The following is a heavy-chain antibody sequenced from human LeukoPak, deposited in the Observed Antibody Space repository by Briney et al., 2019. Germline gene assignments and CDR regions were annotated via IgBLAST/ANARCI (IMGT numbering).Heavy chain of an antibody. Sequence: GGSLRLSCAASGLIFRNYGMHWVRQAPGKGLEWVAVIWYDGSNKFYADSVKGRFTISRDNSKNTLYLQMNSLRAEDTAVYYCATDRMVHYFDYWGQGTLVTVSS. D-gene: IGHD3-10*01. J-gene: IGHJ4*02. CDR2: IWYDGSNK. CDR3: ATDRMVHYFDY. V-gene: IGHV3-33*01. CDR1: GLIFRNYG.